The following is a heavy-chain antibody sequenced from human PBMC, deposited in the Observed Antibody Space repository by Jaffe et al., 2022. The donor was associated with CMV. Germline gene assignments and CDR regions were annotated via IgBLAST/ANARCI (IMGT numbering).Heavy chain of an antibody. D-gene: IGHD2-8*01. J-gene: IGHJ4*02. CDR2: ISGHGGGT. CDR1: GFTFSNFA. V-gene: IGHV3-23*01. Sequence: EVQLLDSGGGLVQPGGSLRLSCAASGFTFSNFAMNWVRRAPGKGLEWVSGISGHGGGTYYAASVKGRFTMSRDNSANTVSLQMDNLRAEDTAIYYCAKEFTTIWSNGALDSWGQGTPVTVSS. CDR3: AKEFTTIWSNGALDS.